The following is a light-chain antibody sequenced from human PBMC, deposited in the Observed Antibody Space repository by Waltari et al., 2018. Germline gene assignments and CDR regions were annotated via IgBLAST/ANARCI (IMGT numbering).Light chain of an antibody. V-gene: IGLV2-14*01. Sequence: QSALTQPASVSGSPGQPITISCTGTSSAVGGDNYVSWYQQHPVKAPKLMIYEVSNRPSGVSNRFSGSKSGNTASLTISGLQAEDEADYYCSSYTSSSTLVFGGGTKLTVL. CDR1: SSAVGGDNY. CDR2: EVS. CDR3: SSYTSSSTLV. J-gene: IGLJ2*01.